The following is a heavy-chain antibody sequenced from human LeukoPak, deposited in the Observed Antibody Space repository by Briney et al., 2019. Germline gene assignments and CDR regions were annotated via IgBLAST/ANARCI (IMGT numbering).Heavy chain of an antibody. CDR3: ARLVARYYGSGSYRSSLIDY. V-gene: IGHV5-51*01. Sequence: GESLQISCKGSGYSFTSYCIGCVRQMPGQGLEWMGIIYPGDSDTRYSPSFQGQVTISADKSISTAYLQWSCLKASDSAMYYCARLVARYYGSGSYRSSLIDYWGQGTLVTVSS. J-gene: IGHJ4*02. CDR2: IYPGDSDT. D-gene: IGHD3-10*01. CDR1: GYSFTSYC.